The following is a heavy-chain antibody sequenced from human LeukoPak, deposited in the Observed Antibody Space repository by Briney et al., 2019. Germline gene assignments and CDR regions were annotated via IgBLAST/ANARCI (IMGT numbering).Heavy chain of an antibody. CDR2: INPNSGGT. V-gene: IGHV1-2*02. CDR3: ARDQGYSSAQGVVDY. Sequence: ASVKVSCKASGYTFTGYYMHWVRQAPGQGLEWMGWINPNSGGTNYAQKFQGRVTLTRDTSITTAYMELISLTSDDAAVYYCARDQGYSSAQGVVDYWGQGTLVTVSS. J-gene: IGHJ4*02. CDR1: GYTFTGYY. D-gene: IGHD6-19*01.